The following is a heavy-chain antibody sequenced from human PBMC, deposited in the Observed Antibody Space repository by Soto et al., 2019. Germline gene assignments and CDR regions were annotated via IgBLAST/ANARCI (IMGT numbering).Heavy chain of an antibody. V-gene: IGHV1-69*02. J-gene: IGHJ4*02. Sequence: QVQLVQSGAEVKKPGSSVKVSCKASGGTFSSYTISWVRQAPGQGLEWMGRIIPILGIANYAQKFQARVTITADNSTSTAYMELSSLRSEDTAVDYCAGYCSGGSCYSDYWGQGTLVTVSS. CDR1: GGTFSSYT. D-gene: IGHD2-15*01. CDR3: AGYCSGGSCYSDY. CDR2: IIPILGIA.